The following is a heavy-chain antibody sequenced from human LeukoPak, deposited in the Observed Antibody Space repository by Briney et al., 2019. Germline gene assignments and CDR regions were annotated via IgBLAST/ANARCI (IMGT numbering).Heavy chain of an antibody. CDR2: ISSSSYI. Sequence: PGGSLRLSCAASGFTFSSYSMNWVRQAPGKGLEWVSSISSSSYIYYADSVKGRFTISRDNAKNSLYLQMNSLRAEDTAVYYCARDDYGGNFDYWGQGTLVTVSS. V-gene: IGHV3-21*01. CDR3: ARDDYGGNFDY. CDR1: GFTFSSYS. D-gene: IGHD4-23*01. J-gene: IGHJ4*02.